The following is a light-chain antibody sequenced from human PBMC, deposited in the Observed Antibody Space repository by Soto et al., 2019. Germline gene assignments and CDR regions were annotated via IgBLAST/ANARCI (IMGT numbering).Light chain of an antibody. CDR1: SIDVGGYNY. J-gene: IGLJ1*01. CDR2: DVS. V-gene: IGLV2-14*01. CDR3: SSYTSSSTPG. Sequence: QSVLTQPAPVSGSPGQSITISCTGTSIDVGGYNYVSWYQQHPGKAPKLMIYDVSNRPSGVSNRFSGSKSGNTASLTISGLQAEDEADYYCSSYTSSSTPGLGTGTKVTV.